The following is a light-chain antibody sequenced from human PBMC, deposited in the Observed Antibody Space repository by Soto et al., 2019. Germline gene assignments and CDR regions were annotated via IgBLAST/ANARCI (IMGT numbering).Light chain of an antibody. CDR2: GAS. CDR3: QQYITWPLT. J-gene: IGKJ4*01. Sequence: EVVMTQSPATLSVSPGERATLSCRASQSISSNLAWYQQKPGQTPRLLIYGASTRATGIPTRFSGSGSGTEFTFTISSLQSEDFAVYYCQQYITWPLTFGGGTKVEIK. V-gene: IGKV3-15*01. CDR1: QSISSN.